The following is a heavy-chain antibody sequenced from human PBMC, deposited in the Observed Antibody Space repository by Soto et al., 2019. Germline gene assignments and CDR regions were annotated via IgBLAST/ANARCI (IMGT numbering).Heavy chain of an antibody. CDR3: ANLRYFDY. CDR1: GFPFSSYP. CDR2: ISGTGGST. Sequence: GGSLKPSRAASGFPFSSYPMSWVRQAPGKGLEWVSAISGTGGSTYYPDSVKRRFTISRDNSKNTLYLQMNRLRAEDTAVYYCANLRYFDYWGQGTLVTVSS. V-gene: IGHV3-23*01. J-gene: IGHJ4*02.